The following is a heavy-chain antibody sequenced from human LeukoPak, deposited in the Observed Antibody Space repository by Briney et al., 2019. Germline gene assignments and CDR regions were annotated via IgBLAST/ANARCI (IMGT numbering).Heavy chain of an antibody. V-gene: IGHV4-4*07. J-gene: IGHJ5*02. D-gene: IGHD2-15*01. Sequence: PSETLSLTCTVSGGSISSYYWSWIRQPAGKGLEWIGRIYTSGSTNYNPSLKSRVTMSVDTSKNQFSLKLTSVTAADTAVYYCARDIVVADNNWFDPWGQGILVTVSS. CDR2: IYTSGST. CDR1: GGSISSYY. CDR3: ARDIVVADNNWFDP.